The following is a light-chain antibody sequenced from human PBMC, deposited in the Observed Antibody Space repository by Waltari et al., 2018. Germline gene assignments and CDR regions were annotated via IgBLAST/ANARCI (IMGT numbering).Light chain of an antibody. V-gene: IGKV3-11*01. CDR2: DAS. CDR1: QSVSSY. CDR3: QQRSNWPPT. Sequence: EIVLTKSQAHLSLSQGERATLSCRASQSVSSYLAWYQQKPGQAPRLLIYDASNRATGIPARFSGSGSGTDFTLTISSLEPEDFAVYYCQQRSNWPPTFGQGTRLEIK. J-gene: IGKJ5*01.